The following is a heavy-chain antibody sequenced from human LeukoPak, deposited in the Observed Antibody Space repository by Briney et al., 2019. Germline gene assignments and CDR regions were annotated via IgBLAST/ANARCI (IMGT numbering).Heavy chain of an antibody. D-gene: IGHD3-22*01. CDR1: GGSISSYY. Sequence: SETLSLTCTVSGGSISSYYWSWIRQPPGKGLEWIGYIYYSGSTNYNPSVKSRVTISVDTSKNQFSLKLSSVTATDTAVYYCARDMIVVDAFDYWGQGTLVTVSS. J-gene: IGHJ4*02. CDR2: IYYSGST. V-gene: IGHV4-59*01. CDR3: ARDMIVVDAFDY.